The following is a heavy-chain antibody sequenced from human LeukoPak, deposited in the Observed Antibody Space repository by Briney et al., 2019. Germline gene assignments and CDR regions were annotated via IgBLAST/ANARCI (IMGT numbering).Heavy chain of an antibody. CDR2: IYYSGNT. CDR3: ARAFWSGPLDY. V-gene: IGHV4-59*01. J-gene: IGHJ4*02. CDR1: GGSIGSYY. D-gene: IGHD3-3*01. Sequence: PSETLSLTCTVSGGSIGSYYWSWVRQPPGKGLEWIGYIYYSGNTNYNPSLKSRVTISSDTSKNQFSLKLSSVTAADTAVYYCARAFWSGPLDYWGQGTLVTVSS.